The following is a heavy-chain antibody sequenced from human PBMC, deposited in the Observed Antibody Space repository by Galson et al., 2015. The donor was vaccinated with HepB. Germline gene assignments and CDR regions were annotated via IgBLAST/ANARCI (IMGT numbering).Heavy chain of an antibody. V-gene: IGHV3-21*01. J-gene: IGHJ6*02. CDR1: GFTFSSSR. CDR2: ISSSSSYI. CDR3: ASFEYSSPEAHEYYYYGMDV. Sequence: SLRLSCAASGFTFSSSRMNWVRQAPGKGLEWVSSISSSSSYIYYADSVKGRFTISRDNAKNSLYLQMNSLRAEDTAVYYCASFEYSSPEAHEYYYYGMDVWGQGTTVTVSS. D-gene: IGHD6-6*01.